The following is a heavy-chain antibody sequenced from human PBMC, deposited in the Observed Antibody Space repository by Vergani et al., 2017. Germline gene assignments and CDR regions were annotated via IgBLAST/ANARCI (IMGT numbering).Heavy chain of an antibody. J-gene: IGHJ3*02. D-gene: IGHD1-1*01. CDR3: ARARGTTGTTAGAFDI. Sequence: QVQLVQSGAEVKKSGSSVKVSCKASGGTFSSYAISWVRQAPGQGLEWMGGIIPIFGTANYAQKFQGRVTITADESTSTAYMELSSLRSEDTAVYYCARARGTTGTTAGAFDIWGQGTMVTVSS. CDR2: IIPIFGTA. CDR1: GGTFSSYA. V-gene: IGHV1-69*01.